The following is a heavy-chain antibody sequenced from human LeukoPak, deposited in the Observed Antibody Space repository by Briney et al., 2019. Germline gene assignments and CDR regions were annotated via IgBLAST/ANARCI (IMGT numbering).Heavy chain of an antibody. CDR3: ARDLAVAH. V-gene: IGHV4-59*01. Sequence: KPSETLSLTCTVSGGSISSYYWSWVRQPPGKGLEWIGYIYYSGSTNYNPSLKSRVTISVDTSKNQFSLKLSSVTAADTAVYYCARDLAVAHWGQGTLVTVSS. CDR2: IYYSGST. J-gene: IGHJ4*02. D-gene: IGHD6-19*01. CDR1: GGSISSYY.